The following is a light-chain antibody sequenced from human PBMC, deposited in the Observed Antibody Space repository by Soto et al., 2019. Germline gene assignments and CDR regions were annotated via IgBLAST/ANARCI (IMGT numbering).Light chain of an antibody. CDR3: QQYGGSPRWT. J-gene: IGKJ1*01. CDR2: DVS. Sequence: DTVLTQSPATLSLSPGERATLSCRASQSVGGSYVAWYRQKPGQAPRLLIFDVSTRASGIPDRFSGSGSGTHFTLTIARLEPEEFAVYYCQQYGGSPRWTFGQGTKVEI. CDR1: QSVGGSY. V-gene: IGKV3-20*01.